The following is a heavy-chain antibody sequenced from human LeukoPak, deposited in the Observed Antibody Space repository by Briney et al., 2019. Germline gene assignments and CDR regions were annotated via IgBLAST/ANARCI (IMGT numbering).Heavy chain of an antibody. V-gene: IGHV3-9*01. Sequence: PGGSPRLSCAASGFTFDDYAMHWVRQAPGKGLEWVSGISWNSGSIGYADSVKGRFTISRDNAKNSLYLQMNSLRAEDTAVYYCARDTGRGSYTDYWGQGTLVTVSS. CDR1: GFTFDDYA. J-gene: IGHJ4*02. CDR2: ISWNSGSI. D-gene: IGHD1-26*01. CDR3: ARDTGRGSYTDY.